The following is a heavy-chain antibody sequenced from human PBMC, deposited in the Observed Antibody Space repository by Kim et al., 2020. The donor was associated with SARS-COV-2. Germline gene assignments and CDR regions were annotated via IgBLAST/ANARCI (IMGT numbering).Heavy chain of an antibody. CDR3: SRAPGGWYWGV. V-gene: IGHV4-4*01. CDR1: GGSISSSNW. J-gene: IGHJ2*01. Sequence: SETLSLTCAFFGGSISSSNWRSWGRQPPGKGLEWIWEIHHSGTTNYNPSLRIRVTISMDKSDNQITLNLRSVTATAAAISGCSRAPGGWYWGVWCCGTLV. CDR2: IHHSGTT.